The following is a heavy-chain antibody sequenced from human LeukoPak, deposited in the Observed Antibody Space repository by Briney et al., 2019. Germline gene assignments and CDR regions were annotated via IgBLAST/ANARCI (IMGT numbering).Heavy chain of an antibody. Sequence: SETLSLTCTVSGGSISSSSYYWGWIRQPPGKGLEWIGSIYYSGSTYYNPSLKSRVTISVDTSKNQFSLKLSSVTAADTAVYYCARAIWGPFDYWGQGTLVTVSS. CDR1: GGSISSSSYY. D-gene: IGHD7-27*01. CDR2: IYYSGST. CDR3: ARAIWGPFDY. V-gene: IGHV4-39*01. J-gene: IGHJ4*02.